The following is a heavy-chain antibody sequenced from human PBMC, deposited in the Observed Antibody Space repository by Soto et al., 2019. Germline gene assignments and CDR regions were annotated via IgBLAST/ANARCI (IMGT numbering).Heavy chain of an antibody. CDR2: IYYSGST. CDR1: GISVSTSDYY. J-gene: IGHJ4*02. V-gene: IGHV4-39*01. Sequence: SETLSLTCTISGISVSTSDYYWGWVRQPPGKGLDWIGNIYYSGSTFYNPSLRSRVTISVDTSKNQFSLKLNSVTAADTAVYFCAGFVVPASRNSDFDYWGQGTLVTVSS. CDR3: AGFVVPASRNSDFDY. D-gene: IGHD2-15*01.